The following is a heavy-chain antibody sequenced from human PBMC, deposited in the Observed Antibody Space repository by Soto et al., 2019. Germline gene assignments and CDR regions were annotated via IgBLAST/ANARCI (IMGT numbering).Heavy chain of an antibody. D-gene: IGHD2-21*02. Sequence: PGESLKISCKGSGYIFTSYWIAWVRQMPGKGLEWMGIIYPGDSETTYSPSFQGEVTISADRSMSTAYLQWRSLKASDTAMYYCVRLGGDRFENWFDPWGQGTLVTVSS. V-gene: IGHV5-51*01. CDR2: IYPGDSET. CDR1: GYIFTSYW. CDR3: VRLGGDRFENWFDP. J-gene: IGHJ5*02.